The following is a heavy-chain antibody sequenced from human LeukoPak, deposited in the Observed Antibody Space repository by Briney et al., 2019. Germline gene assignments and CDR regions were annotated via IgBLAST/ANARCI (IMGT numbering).Heavy chain of an antibody. CDR2: INPNSGGT. Sequence: GASVKVSCKASGYTFTGYYMHWVRQAPGQGLEWMGRINPNSGGTNYAQKFQGRVTMTRDTSISTAYMELSRLRSDDTAVYYCAREYSSSPLYFDVWGRGTLVTVSS. CDR1: GYTFTGYY. J-gene: IGHJ2*01. CDR3: AREYSSSPLYFDV. D-gene: IGHD6-6*01. V-gene: IGHV1-2*06.